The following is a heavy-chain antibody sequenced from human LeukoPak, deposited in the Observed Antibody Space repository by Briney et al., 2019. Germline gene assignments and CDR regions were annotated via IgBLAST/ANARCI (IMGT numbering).Heavy chain of an antibody. CDR2: IYYSGST. CDR1: GGSISSGGYY. J-gene: IGHJ4*02. D-gene: IGHD2-2*01. Sequence: KPSETLSLTCTVSGGSISSGGYYWRWIRQPPGRGLEWIEYIYYSGSTYYNSSLKSRVTISVDTSKNQFSLKLSSVTAADTAVYYCAREGGIVVVPPAIWGQGTLVTVSS. V-gene: IGHV4-30-4*01. CDR3: AREGGIVVVPPAI.